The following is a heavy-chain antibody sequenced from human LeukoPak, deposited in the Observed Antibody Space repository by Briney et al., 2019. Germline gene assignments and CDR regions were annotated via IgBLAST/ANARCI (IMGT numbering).Heavy chain of an antibody. J-gene: IGHJ4*02. Sequence: PGGSLRLPCAASGFTFSSYWMSWVRQAPGKGLEWVAHIKPDGSREDYVDSVKGRFTISRDNAKNSLYLQMNNLRVEDTAIYYCARDTWNYLLDYWGQGILVTVSS. CDR2: IKPDGSRE. CDR1: GFTFSSYW. CDR3: ARDTWNYLLDY. V-gene: IGHV3-7*01. D-gene: IGHD3-10*01.